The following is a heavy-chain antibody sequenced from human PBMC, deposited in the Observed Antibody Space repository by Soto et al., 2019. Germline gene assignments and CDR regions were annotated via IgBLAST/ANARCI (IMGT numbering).Heavy chain of an antibody. D-gene: IGHD6-13*01. CDR3: ARDTMSSSWYPNFDY. Sequence: PGGSLRLSCAASGFTFSSYWMSWVRQAPGKGLEWVANIKQDGSEKYYVDSVRGRFTISRDNAKNSLYLQMNSLRAEDPAVYYCARDTMSSSWYPNFDYWCQGTLVTVPS. CDR1: GFTFSSYW. V-gene: IGHV3-7*01. CDR2: IKQDGSEK. J-gene: IGHJ4*02.